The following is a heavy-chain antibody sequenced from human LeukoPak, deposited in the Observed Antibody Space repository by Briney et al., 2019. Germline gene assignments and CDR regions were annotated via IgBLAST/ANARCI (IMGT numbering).Heavy chain of an antibody. J-gene: IGHJ4*02. CDR3: ARPLNAGGVMTTVSY. V-gene: IGHV5-51*01. CDR2: IYPGDSDT. D-gene: IGHD4-11*01. Sequence: GGSLKISFKGSGYRFTSYWIGWVRPMPGKGLEWMGNIYPGDSDTRYSPSFQGQVTISADKSISTAYLQWSSLKASDTAMYYCARPLNAGGVMTTVSYWGQGTLVTVSS. CDR1: GYRFTSYW.